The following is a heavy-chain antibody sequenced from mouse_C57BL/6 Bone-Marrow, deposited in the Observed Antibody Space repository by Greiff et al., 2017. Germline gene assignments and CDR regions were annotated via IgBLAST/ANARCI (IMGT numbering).Heavy chain of an antibody. D-gene: IGHD2-12*01. J-gene: IGHJ3*01. V-gene: IGHV5-6*01. CDR3: ASLIYYIILSVAY. CDR1: GFTFSSYG. Sequence: EVMLVESGGDLVKPGGSLKLSCAASGFTFSSYGMSWVRQTPDKRLEWVATISSGGSYTYYPDSVKGRFTISRDNAKNTLYLQMSSLKSEDTAMYDCASLIYYIILSVAYGGQGTLVTVSA. CDR2: ISSGGSYT.